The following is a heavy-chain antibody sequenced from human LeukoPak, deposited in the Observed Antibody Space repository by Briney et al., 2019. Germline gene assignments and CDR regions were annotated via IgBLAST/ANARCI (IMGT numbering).Heavy chain of an antibody. V-gene: IGHV3-30*02. CDR3: TRGHYGP. D-gene: IGHD3-10*01. J-gene: IGHJ5*02. CDR1: GFTFSSYG. CDR2: IRFDGSNK. Sequence: GGSLRLSCAASGFTFSSYGMHWVRQAPGKGLEWVAFIRFDGSNKYYGDSVKGRFTISRDNSKNTLYLQMNSLRGEDTAVYFCTRGHYGPWGQGTLVTVSS.